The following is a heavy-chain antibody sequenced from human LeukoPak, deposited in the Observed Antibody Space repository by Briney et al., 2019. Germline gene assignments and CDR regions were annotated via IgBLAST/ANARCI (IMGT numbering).Heavy chain of an antibody. V-gene: IGHV3-33*01. Sequence: GGSLRLSCAASGFTFSSYGMHWVRQAPGKGLEWVAVIWYDGSNKYYADSVKGRFTISRNNSKNTLYLQMNSLRAEDTAVYYCARAEGAYYYDSSGYSFDYWGQGTLVTVSS. J-gene: IGHJ4*02. CDR1: GFTFSSYG. D-gene: IGHD3-22*01. CDR3: ARAEGAYYYDSSGYSFDY. CDR2: IWYDGSNK.